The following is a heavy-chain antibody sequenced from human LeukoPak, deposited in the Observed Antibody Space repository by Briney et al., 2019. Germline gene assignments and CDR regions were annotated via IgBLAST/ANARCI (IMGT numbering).Heavy chain of an antibody. D-gene: IGHD3-16*01. Sequence: SETLSLTGTVSGGSISSSSYYWGWIRQPPGKGLEWIGYIYYSGSTNYNPSLKSRVTISVDTSKNQFSLKLSSVTAADTAVYYCAGGPIFRYYYYMDVWGKGTTVTVSS. CDR1: GGSISSSSYY. CDR2: IYYSGST. J-gene: IGHJ6*03. CDR3: AGGPIFRYYYYMDV. V-gene: IGHV4-61*05.